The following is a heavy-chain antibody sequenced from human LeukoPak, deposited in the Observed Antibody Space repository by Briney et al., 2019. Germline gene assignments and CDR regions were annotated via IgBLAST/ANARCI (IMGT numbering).Heavy chain of an antibody. CDR1: GFTFSSYA. J-gene: IGHJ5*02. D-gene: IGHD4-17*01. CDR2: ISYDGSNK. Sequence: EGSLRLSCAASGFTFSSYAMHWVRQAPGKGLEWVAVISYDGSNKYYADSVKGRFTISRDNSKNTLYLQMNSLRAEDTAVYYCAREQYGDYEWFDPWGQGTLVTVSS. V-gene: IGHV3-30*04. CDR3: AREQYGDYEWFDP.